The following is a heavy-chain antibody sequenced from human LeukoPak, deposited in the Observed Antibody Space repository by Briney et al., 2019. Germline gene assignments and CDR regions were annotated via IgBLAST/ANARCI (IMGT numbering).Heavy chain of an antibody. CDR2: IGPTGSDR. D-gene: IGHD1-14*01. Sequence: GGSLRLSCTAPGLTFSTSGFNWVRQAPGKGLEWVASIGPTGSDRYHADSIKGRFTISRDNANNFLYLQMNSLRAEDTAVYYCATETNGRHYDYWGQGTLLTVSS. J-gene: IGHJ4*02. V-gene: IGHV3-21*06. CDR3: ATETNGRHYDY. CDR1: GLTFSTSG.